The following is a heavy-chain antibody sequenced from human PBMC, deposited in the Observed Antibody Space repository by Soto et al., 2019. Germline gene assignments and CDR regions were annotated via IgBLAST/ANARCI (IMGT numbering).Heavy chain of an antibody. V-gene: IGHV4-59*01. CDR2: IYFSGST. Sequence: PSETLSLTCTVSGGSISSYYWSWVRQPPGKGLEWIGYIYFSGSTNYNPSLKSRVTISVDTSKNQFSLKLSSVTAADTALYYCARAWGGHVEDYWGQGTLVTVPQ. J-gene: IGHJ4*02. CDR1: GGSISSYY. CDR3: ARAWGGHVEDY. D-gene: IGHD3-16*01.